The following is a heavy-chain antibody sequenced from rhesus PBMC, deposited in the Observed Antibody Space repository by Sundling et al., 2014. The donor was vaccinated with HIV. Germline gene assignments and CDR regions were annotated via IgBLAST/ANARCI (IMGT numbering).Heavy chain of an antibody. CDR1: GASISSYW. CDR3: AIRWGGY. CDR2: INGNSGST. Sequence: QVQLQESGPGLVKPSETLSLTCTVSGASISSYWWSWIRQPPGKGLEWIGEINGNSGSTNYNPSLKSRVTISRDTSKNQFSLKLSSVTAADTAVYYCAIRWGGYWGQGVLVTVSS. V-gene: IGHV4-80*01. D-gene: IGHD3-34*01. J-gene: IGHJ4*01.